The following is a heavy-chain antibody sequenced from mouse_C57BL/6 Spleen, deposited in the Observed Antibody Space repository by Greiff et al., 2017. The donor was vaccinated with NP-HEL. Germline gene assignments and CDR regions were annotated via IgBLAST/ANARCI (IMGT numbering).Heavy chain of an antibody. J-gene: IGHJ2*01. CDR3: ARMITTTVDY. CDR1: GYTFTSYW. CDR2: IHPNSGST. D-gene: IGHD2-4*01. V-gene: IGHV1-64*01. Sequence: QVQLQQSGAELVKPGASVKLSCKASGYTFTSYWMHWVKQRPGQGLEWIGMIHPNSGSTNYNEKFKSKATLTVDKSSSTAYMQLSSLTAYDSAVYYCARMITTTVDYWGKGTTLTVSS.